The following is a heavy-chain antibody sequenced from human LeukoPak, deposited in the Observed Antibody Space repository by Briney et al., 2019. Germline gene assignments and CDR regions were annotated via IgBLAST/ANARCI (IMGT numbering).Heavy chain of an antibody. CDR1: GGSFSGYY. D-gene: IGHD5-24*01. J-gene: IGHJ6*03. CDR2: INHSGST. CDR3: ARRSGAADGYNYDYYYYMDV. V-gene: IGHV4-34*01. Sequence: PSETLSLTCAVYGGSFSGYYWNWIRQPPGEGLEWNGEINHSGSTNYNPSLKSRVTISVDTSKNQFSLKVNSVTAADTAVYYCARRSGAADGYNYDYYYYMDVWGRGTTVTVSS.